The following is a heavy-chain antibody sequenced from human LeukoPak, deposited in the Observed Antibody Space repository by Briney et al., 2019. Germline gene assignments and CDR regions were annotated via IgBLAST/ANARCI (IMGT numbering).Heavy chain of an antibody. CDR2: IYHSGST. J-gene: IGHJ6*02. Sequence: SQTLSLTCAVSGGSISSGGYSWSWIRQPPGKGLEWIGYIYHSGSTYYNPSLKSRVTISVDTSKNQFSLKLSSVTAADTAVYYCARLTVARYYGSGAYYYGMDVWGQGTTVTVSS. D-gene: IGHD3-10*01. CDR1: GGSISSGGYS. CDR3: ARLTVARYYGSGAYYYGMDV. V-gene: IGHV4-30-2*02.